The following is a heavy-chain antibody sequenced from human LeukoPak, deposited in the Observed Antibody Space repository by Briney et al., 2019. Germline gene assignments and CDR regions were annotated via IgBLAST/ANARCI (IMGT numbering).Heavy chain of an antibody. Sequence: PSETLSLTCTVSGGSISSSSYYWGWIRQPPGKGPEWIGSINYSGNTYYNPSLKGRLTILVDTSKNQFSLKLTSVTAADTAVYYCAGGRGVYCSSTSCYERVVDYWGQGTLVTVSS. CDR3: AGGRGVYCSSTSCYERVVDY. CDR2: INYSGNT. J-gene: IGHJ4*02. D-gene: IGHD2-2*01. V-gene: IGHV4-39*07. CDR1: GGSISSSSYY.